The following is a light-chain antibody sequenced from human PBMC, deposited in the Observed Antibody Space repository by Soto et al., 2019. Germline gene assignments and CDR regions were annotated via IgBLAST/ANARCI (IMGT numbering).Light chain of an antibody. J-gene: IGKJ1*01. V-gene: IGKV3-15*01. CDR1: QSDSSN. CDR2: GAC. CDR3: QQYNDLPLT. Sequence: EIVMTQSPVTRSLSPREIVTLSCRASQSDSSNLAWYQQKPGQAPSLLIYGACTRDTGIPDRFSGTGSGTEFTLTISSLQSEDFALYYCQQYNDLPLTFGQGTKV.